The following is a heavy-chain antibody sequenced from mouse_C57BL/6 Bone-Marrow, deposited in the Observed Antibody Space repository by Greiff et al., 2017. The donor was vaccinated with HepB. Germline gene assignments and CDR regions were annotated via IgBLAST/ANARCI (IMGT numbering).Heavy chain of an antibody. CDR3: ARSARTGAMDY. CDR1: GFTFSSYA. V-gene: IGHV5-4*03. CDR2: ISDGGSYT. Sequence: EVKVVESGGGLVKPGGSLKLSCAASGFTFSSYAMSWVRQTPEKRLEWVATISDGGSYTYYPDNVKGRFTISRDNAKNNLYLQMSHLKSEDTAMYYCARSARTGAMDYWGQGTSVTVSS. J-gene: IGHJ4*01.